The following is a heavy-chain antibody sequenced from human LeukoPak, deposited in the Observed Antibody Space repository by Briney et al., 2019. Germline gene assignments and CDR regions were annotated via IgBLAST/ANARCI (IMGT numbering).Heavy chain of an antibody. J-gene: IGHJ4*02. D-gene: IGHD6-13*01. CDR3: ARAVAAASTALDY. CDR2: INHSGST. Sequence: SETLSLTCAVYGGSFSGYYWSWIRQPPGKGLEWIGEINHSGSTNYNPSLKSRVTISVDTSKNQFSLKLSSVTAADTAVYYCARAVAAASTALDYWGQGTLVTVSS. CDR1: GGSFSGYY. V-gene: IGHV4-34*01.